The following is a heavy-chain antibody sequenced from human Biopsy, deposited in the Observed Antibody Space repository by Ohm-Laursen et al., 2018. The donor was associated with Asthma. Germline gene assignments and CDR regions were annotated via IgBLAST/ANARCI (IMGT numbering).Heavy chain of an antibody. Sequence: GASVKVSCKAPGGTFSNFAISWVRQAPGQGLEWLGGIITVFGTTSYAQKFQGRVTITADESTSTAYMEVTSLRSEDTAIYYCARCQVGYSSGWSLLLKKIYYSGMDVWGQGTAVTVSS. V-gene: IGHV1-69*13. D-gene: IGHD6-19*01. CDR1: GGTFSNFA. CDR3: ARCQVGYSSGWSLLLKKIYYSGMDV. J-gene: IGHJ6*02. CDR2: IITVFGTT.